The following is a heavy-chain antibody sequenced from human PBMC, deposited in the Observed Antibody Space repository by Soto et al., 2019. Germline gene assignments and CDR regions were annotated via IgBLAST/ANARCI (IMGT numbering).Heavy chain of an antibody. J-gene: IGHJ3*02. CDR3: AREFATTAVPFDI. V-gene: IGHV3-11*01. D-gene: IGHD4-17*01. CDR1: GFTFSDYY. Sequence: PGGSLRLSCAASGFTFSDYYMSWIRQAPGKGLEWVSYISSSGSTIYYADSVKGRFTISRDNAKNSLYLQMNSLRAEDTAVYYCAREFATTAVPFDIWGQGTMVTVSS. CDR2: ISSSGSTI.